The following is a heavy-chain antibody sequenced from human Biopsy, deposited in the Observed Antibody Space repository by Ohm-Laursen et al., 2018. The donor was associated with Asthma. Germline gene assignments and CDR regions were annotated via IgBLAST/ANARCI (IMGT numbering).Heavy chain of an antibody. V-gene: IGHV7-4-1*02. Sequence: ASVKVSCKASGYTFTSYAINWLRQAPGQVLEWMGWIATSSGNPTYAQGFTPGRFVFSLDTSVTTAYLQITNLEPEDTAVYYCVRDQAHRDNWFDPWGQGTPVTVSS. CDR3: VRDQAHRDNWFDP. CDR2: IATSSGNP. CDR1: GYTFTSYA. J-gene: IGHJ5*02. D-gene: IGHD1-14*01.